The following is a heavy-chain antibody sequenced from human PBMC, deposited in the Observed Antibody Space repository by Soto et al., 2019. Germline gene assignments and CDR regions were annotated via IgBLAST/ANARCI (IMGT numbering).Heavy chain of an antibody. CDR2: ISSDGNHQ. D-gene: IGHD3-22*01. J-gene: IGHJ4*02. Sequence: HPGGSLRLSCATSGFMFNDYAMYWVRQAPGQGLEWVAMISSDGNHQFYVDNVRGRFTVSRDNSKNTLNLQMNSLRPEDTAVYYYSRGTYYPQSSGLNADYWGPGTVVTVYS. V-gene: IGHV3-30*03. CDR3: SRGTYYPQSSGLNADY. CDR1: GFMFNDYA.